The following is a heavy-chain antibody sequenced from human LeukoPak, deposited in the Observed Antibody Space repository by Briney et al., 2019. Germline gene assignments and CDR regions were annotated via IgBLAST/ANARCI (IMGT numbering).Heavy chain of an antibody. J-gene: IGHJ4*02. D-gene: IGHD2-15*01. V-gene: IGHV3-66*01. CDR1: XXTVSTNX. Sequence: GXXXXLSCXXSXXTVSTNXXTWVRQAPEKGLEWVSFIYSGGSTYYADSVKGRFTISRDNSKNTLYLQMNSLRAEDTAVYYCARYCSGGSCYDWGQGTLVTVSS. CDR3: ARYCSGGSCYD. CDR2: IYSGGST.